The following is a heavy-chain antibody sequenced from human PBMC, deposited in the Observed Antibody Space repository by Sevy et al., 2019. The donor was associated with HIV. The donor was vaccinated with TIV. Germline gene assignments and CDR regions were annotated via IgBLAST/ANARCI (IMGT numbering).Heavy chain of an antibody. V-gene: IGHV3-11*01. J-gene: IGHJ5*02. Sequence: GGSLRLSCAASGFTFNDYNLSWIRQAPGKVLEWASYISTSTSTTTIHYADSVKGRFTISRDNAKNSIYLQMNSRGVEDTAVYYGARAAGWFDAWGQGTLVSVSS. CDR3: ARAAGWFDA. CDR1: GFTFNDYN. CDR2: ISTSTSTTTI.